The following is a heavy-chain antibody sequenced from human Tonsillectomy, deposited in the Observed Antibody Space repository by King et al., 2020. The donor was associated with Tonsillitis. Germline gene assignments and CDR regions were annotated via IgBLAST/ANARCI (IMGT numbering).Heavy chain of an antibody. CDR3: AGDLWDDILTPEYYFDY. J-gene: IGHJ4*02. V-gene: IGHV1-18*04. CDR1: GYTFTSYG. CDR2: ISAYNGNT. Sequence: QLVQSGAEVKKPGASVKVSCKASGYTFTSYGISWVRQAPGQGLEWMGWISAYNGNTNYAQTLQGRVTMTTDTSTSTAYMELRSLRSDDTAVYYCAGDLWDDILTPEYYFDYWGQGTLVTVSS. D-gene: IGHD3-9*01.